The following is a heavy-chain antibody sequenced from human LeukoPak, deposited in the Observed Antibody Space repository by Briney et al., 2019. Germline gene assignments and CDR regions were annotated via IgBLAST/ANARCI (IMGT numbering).Heavy chain of an antibody. CDR1: GYTFTGYY. J-gene: IGHJ4*02. D-gene: IGHD6-13*01. CDR2: INPNSGGT. Sequence: ASVKVSCKASGYTFTGYYIHWVRQAPGQGLEWMGWINPNSGGTNYAQKFQGRVIMTRDTSISTAYMELSRLRSDDTAVYYCARDQGSSSWYGYWGQGTLVTVSS. V-gene: IGHV1-2*02. CDR3: ARDQGSSSWYGY.